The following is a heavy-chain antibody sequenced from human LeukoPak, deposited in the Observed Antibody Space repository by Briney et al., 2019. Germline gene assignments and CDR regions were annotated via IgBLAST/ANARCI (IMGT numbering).Heavy chain of an antibody. V-gene: IGHV3-30*04. CDR2: IQYDGSNK. CDR1: GFTFSSYA. D-gene: IGHD1-26*01. Sequence: GGSLRLSCAASGFTFSSYAMHWVRQAPGKGLEWVAFIQYDGSNKYYAESVKGRFTISRDNSKNTLYLQMNSLRAEDTAVYYCARSRSYGGFDYWGQGTLVTVSS. J-gene: IGHJ4*02. CDR3: ARSRSYGGFDY.